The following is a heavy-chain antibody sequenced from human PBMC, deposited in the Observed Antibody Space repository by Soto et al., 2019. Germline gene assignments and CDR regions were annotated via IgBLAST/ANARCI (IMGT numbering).Heavy chain of an antibody. D-gene: IGHD3-22*01. V-gene: IGHV3-7*03. CDR1: VFTVSSYW. CDR2: IKQDGSEK. Sequence: GSLRLSCAASVFTVSSYWMSWVRQAPGKGLEWVANIKQDGSEKYYVDSVKGRFTVSRDNAKNSLYLQMNSLRAEDTAVYYCARRRGGYYDSSGSFDYWGQGTLVTVSS. J-gene: IGHJ4*02. CDR3: ARRRGGYYDSSGSFDY.